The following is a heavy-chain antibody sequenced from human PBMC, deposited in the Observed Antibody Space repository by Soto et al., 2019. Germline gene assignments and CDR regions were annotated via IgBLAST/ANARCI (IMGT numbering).Heavy chain of an antibody. CDR3: ASGPFHI. J-gene: IGHJ3*02. V-gene: IGHV4-31*03. CDR1: GGSITSDGFY. CDR2: LYYTGST. Sequence: QVQLQESGPGLLKPSQTLSLTCTVSGGSITSDGFYWTWIRQRPGKGLEWIAYLYYTGSTFYNPSLKSRLTISLDKSANRFSLRMNSVTAADTAIYFCASGPFHIWGQGTMVVVSS.